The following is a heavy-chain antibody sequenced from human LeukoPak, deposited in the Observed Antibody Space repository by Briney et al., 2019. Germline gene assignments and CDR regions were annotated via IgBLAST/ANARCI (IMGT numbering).Heavy chain of an antibody. D-gene: IGHD1-26*01. CDR2: INHSGST. Sequence: SETLSLTCAVYGGSFSGYYWSWIRQPPGKGLEWIGEINHSGSTNYNPSLKSRVTISVDTSKNQFSLKLSSVTAADTAVYYCARGFVGANYLDYWGQGTLVTVSS. V-gene: IGHV4-34*01. J-gene: IGHJ4*02. CDR3: ARGFVGANYLDY. CDR1: GGSFSGYY.